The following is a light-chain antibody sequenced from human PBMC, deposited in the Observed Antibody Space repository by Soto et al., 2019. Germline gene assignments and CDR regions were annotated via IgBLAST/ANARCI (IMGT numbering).Light chain of an antibody. J-gene: IGKJ4*01. V-gene: IGKV3-20*01. CDR2: GAS. CDR3: QQFSSYPLT. Sequence: EIVLTQSPGTLSLSPGDSATLSCRASQSVSSTFLAWYQHKPGRPPRLLIHGASSRATGIPDRFSGGGSGTDFTLTISRLEPEDFAVYYCQQFSSYPLTFGGGTKVDIK. CDR1: QSVSSTF.